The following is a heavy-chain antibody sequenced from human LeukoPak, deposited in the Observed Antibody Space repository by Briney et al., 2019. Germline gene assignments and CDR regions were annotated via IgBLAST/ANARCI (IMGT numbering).Heavy chain of an antibody. CDR2: IHTSGFT. Sequence: SQTLSLTCSVSGGSISSGSYYWTWIRQAAGRGLEWIVRIHTSGFTNYNPSLKSRVTISVDTSKNQFSLKLSSVTAADTAVYYCARATKSGYGGYVSVRGQGTLVTVSS. CDR3: ARATKSGYGGYVSV. J-gene: IGHJ4*02. V-gene: IGHV4-61*02. D-gene: IGHD5-12*01. CDR1: GGSISSGSYY.